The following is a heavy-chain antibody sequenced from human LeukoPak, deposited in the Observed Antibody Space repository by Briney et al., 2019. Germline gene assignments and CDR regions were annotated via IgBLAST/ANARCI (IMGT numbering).Heavy chain of an antibody. Sequence: GSLRLSCAASGFTFNSYGMHWVRQAPGKGLEWIGSIYYSGSTYYNPSLKSRVTISVDTSKNQFSLKLSSVTAADTAVYYCARHTYDYSNYVSYYYMDVWGKGTTVTVSS. CDR1: GFTFNSYG. CDR2: IYYSGST. CDR3: ARHTYDYSNYVSYYYMDV. J-gene: IGHJ6*03. D-gene: IGHD4-11*01. V-gene: IGHV4-39*01.